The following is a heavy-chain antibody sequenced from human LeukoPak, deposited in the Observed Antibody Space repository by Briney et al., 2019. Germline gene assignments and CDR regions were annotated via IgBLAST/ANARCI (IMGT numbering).Heavy chain of an antibody. D-gene: IGHD6-19*01. CDR1: GYTFTGYY. Sequence: ASVKVSCKASGYTFTGYYMHWVRQAPGQGLEWMGRINPNSGGTNYAQKFQGRVTMTRDTSISTAYMELSRLRSDDTAVYYCARALSVAAQYYYYGMDVWGQGTTVTVSS. J-gene: IGHJ6*02. V-gene: IGHV1-2*06. CDR2: INPNSGGT. CDR3: ARALSVAAQYYYYGMDV.